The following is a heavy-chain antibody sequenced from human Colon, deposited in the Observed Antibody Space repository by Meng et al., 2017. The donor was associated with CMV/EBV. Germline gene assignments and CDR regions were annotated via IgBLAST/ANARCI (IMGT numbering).Heavy chain of an antibody. J-gene: IGHJ4*02. V-gene: IGHV4-30-4*01. CDR3: ARGSVIASAVSFDH. Sequence: SGGSVDSVGSYWTWLRQPPGKGLQWLGHIYTGGSAYSNPSLKSRLTISLDTSKNQFSLSLRSVTAADTAVYYCARGSVIASAVSFDHWGQGTLVTVSS. CDR1: GGSVDSVGSY. D-gene: IGHD2-21*01. CDR2: IYTGGSA.